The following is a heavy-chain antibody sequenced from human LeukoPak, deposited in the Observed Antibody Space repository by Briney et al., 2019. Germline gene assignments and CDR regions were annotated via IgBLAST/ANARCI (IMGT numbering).Heavy chain of an antibody. CDR3: ASCHCTNGVCYGECEYFQH. CDR1: GYTFTSYG. J-gene: IGHJ1*01. Sequence: GASVKVSRKASGYTFTSYGITWVRQAPGQGLEWMGWISAYNGKTNYAQKFQGRVTLTTDTSTSTACMELRSLRSDDTAVYYCASCHCTNGVCYGECEYFQHWGQGTLVTVSS. V-gene: IGHV1-18*01. CDR2: ISAYNGKT. D-gene: IGHD2-8*01.